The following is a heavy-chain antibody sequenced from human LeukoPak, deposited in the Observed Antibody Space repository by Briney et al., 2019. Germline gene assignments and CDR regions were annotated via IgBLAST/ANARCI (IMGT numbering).Heavy chain of an antibody. V-gene: IGHV1-18*01. CDR1: GGTFSSYA. Sequence: VASVKVSCKASGGTFSSYAISWVRQAPGQGLEWMGWISSYNGNTNYAQKFQGRVTMTTDTSTSTAYMDLRSLRSDDTAVYYCARDLREQLDYYGMDVWGQGTTVTVSS. D-gene: IGHD1-26*01. CDR2: ISSYNGNT. CDR3: ARDLREQLDYYGMDV. J-gene: IGHJ6*02.